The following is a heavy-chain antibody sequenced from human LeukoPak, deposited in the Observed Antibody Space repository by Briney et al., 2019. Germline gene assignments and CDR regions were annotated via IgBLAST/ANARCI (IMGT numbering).Heavy chain of an antibody. Sequence: ASVKVSCKASGYTFTGYYMHWVRQAPGQGLEWMGWINPNSGGTNYAQKFQGRVTMTWDTSISTAYMELSRLRSDDTAVYYCARDSIFGVVIIPSFDYWGQGTLSPSPQ. CDR3: ARDSIFGVVIIPSFDY. D-gene: IGHD3-3*01. J-gene: IGHJ4*02. CDR2: INPNSGGT. V-gene: IGHV1-2*02. CDR1: GYTFTGYY.